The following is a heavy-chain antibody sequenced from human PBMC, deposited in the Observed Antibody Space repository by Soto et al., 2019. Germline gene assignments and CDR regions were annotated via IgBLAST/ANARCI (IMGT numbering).Heavy chain of an antibody. CDR2: IIPLFDAT. CDR3: ARDRSSSWYNGTFDFDS. Sequence: QVQLVQSGAEVRKPGSSVKVSCKASGGTFTTYDISWVRQAPGQGLEWMGGIIPLFDATKYAQKFQGRVTITADKSTGTADMELSSLRSEDTAMYYCARDRSSSWYNGTFDFDSWGQGTLVTVSS. V-gene: IGHV1-69*06. D-gene: IGHD6-19*01. J-gene: IGHJ4*02. CDR1: GGTFTTYD.